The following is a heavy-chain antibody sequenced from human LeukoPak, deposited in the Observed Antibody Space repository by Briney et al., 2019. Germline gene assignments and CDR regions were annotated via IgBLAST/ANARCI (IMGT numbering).Heavy chain of an antibody. CDR3: TRVGPTTADY. V-gene: IGHV3-73*01. CDR2: IRSIANDYAT. D-gene: IGHD5-12*01. CDR1: GFTFSGSA. Sequence: GGSLRLSCAASGFTFSGSAMHWVRQASGRGLEWVGRIRSIANDYATAYAASVKGRFTISRDDSKNTAYLQMNNLKTEDTAVYYCTRVGPTTADYWGQGSLVTVSS. J-gene: IGHJ4*02.